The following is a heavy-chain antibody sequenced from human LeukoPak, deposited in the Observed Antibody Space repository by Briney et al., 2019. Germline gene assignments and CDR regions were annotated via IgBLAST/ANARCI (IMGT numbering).Heavy chain of an antibody. Sequence: GGSLRLSCAASGFTFSSYGMHWVRQAPGKGLEWVSSISSSSSYIYYADSVKGRFTISRDNAKNSLYLQMNSLRAEDTAVYYCASVGIAGVYDYWGQETLVTVSS. V-gene: IGHV3-21*01. CDR2: ISSSSSYI. CDR3: ASVGIAGVYDY. J-gene: IGHJ4*02. CDR1: GFTFSSYG. D-gene: IGHD6-13*01.